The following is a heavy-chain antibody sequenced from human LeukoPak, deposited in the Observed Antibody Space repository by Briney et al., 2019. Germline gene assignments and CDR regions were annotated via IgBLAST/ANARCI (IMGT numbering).Heavy chain of an antibody. Sequence: SETLSLTCTVSGYSISSGYYWGWIRQPPGKGLEWIGSIYHSGSTCYNPSLKSRVTISVDTSKNQFSLKLSSVTAADTAVYYCARGSYDILTGYPYYFDYWGQGTLVTVSS. J-gene: IGHJ4*02. CDR3: ARGSYDILTGYPYYFDY. CDR1: GYSISSGYY. V-gene: IGHV4-38-2*02. D-gene: IGHD3-9*01. CDR2: IYHSGST.